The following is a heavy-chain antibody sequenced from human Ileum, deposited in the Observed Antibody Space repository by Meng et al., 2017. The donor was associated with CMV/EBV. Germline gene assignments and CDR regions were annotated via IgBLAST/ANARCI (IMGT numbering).Heavy chain of an antibody. D-gene: IGHD2-15*01. CDR2: ITTSSSYI. J-gene: IGHJ6*02. V-gene: IGHV3-21*01. CDR3: ARDLGDIGYDYYGMDV. Sequence: GESLNISCAASGFTFNTYTMNWVRQAPGKGLEWVSSITTSSSYIFYADSVKGRFTTSRHNAKNLLYLQMNSLRADDTAVYYCARDLGDIGYDYYGMDVWGQGTTVTVSS. CDR1: GFTFNTYT.